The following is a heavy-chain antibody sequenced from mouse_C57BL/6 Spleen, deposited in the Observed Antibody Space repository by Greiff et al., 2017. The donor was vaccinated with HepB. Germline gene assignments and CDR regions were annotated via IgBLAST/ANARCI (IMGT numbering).Heavy chain of an antibody. CDR1: GFSLSTSGMG. CDR2: IYWDDDK. J-gene: IGHJ2*01. CDR3: ARRDDYDGGFDY. Sequence: ESGPGILQSSQTLSLTCSFSGFSLSTSGMGVSWIRQPSGKGLEWLARIYWDDDKRYNPSLKSRLTISKDTSRNQVFLKITSVDTADTATYYCARRDDYDGGFDYWGQGTTLTVSS. V-gene: IGHV8-12*01. D-gene: IGHD2-4*01.